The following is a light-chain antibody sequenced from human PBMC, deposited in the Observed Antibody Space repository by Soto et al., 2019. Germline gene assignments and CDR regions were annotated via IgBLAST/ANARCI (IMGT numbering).Light chain of an antibody. CDR2: GAS. V-gene: IGKV3-20*01. CDR1: QSVNSRY. J-gene: IGKJ5*01. Sequence: EVVLTQSPGTLSLSPGERATLSCRPSQSVNSRYLAWYQQKPGRAPRLLISGASTRATGIPARFSGSGSGTDFTLTIGRLESEDFAVYFCQYYGGTPITFGQGTRLEIK. CDR3: QYYGGTPIT.